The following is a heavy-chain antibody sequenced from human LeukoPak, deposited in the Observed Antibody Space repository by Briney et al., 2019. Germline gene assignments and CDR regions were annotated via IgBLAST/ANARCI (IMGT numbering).Heavy chain of an antibody. Sequence: PGGSLRLSCAASGFTVSSNYMSWVRQAPGKGLEWVSYISSSGSTIYYADSVKGRFTISRDNAKNSLYLQMNSLRAEDTAVYYCARAPASTVTTWDYYYYMDVWGKGTTVTVSS. V-gene: IGHV3-11*04. D-gene: IGHD4-17*01. CDR2: ISSSGSTI. CDR3: ARAPASTVTTWDYYYYMDV. J-gene: IGHJ6*03. CDR1: GFTVSSNY.